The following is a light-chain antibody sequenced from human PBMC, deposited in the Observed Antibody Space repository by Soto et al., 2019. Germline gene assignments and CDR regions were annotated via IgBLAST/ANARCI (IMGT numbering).Light chain of an antibody. CDR2: DVT. CDR3: SSYTSRNTVV. V-gene: IGLV2-14*01. CDR1: SSDIGGYNY. J-gene: IGLJ2*01. Sequence: QSALTQPASVSGSPGQSITMSCTGASSDIGGYNYVSWYQHHPGEAPKLLIYDVTHRPSAVSNRFSASTSGNTASLTISGLQAEDEADYYCSSYTSRNTVVFGGGTKVTVL.